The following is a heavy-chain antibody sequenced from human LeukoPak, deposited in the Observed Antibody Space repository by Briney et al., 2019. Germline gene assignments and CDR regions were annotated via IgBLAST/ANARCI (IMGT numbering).Heavy chain of an antibody. Sequence: GESLQISCKGSGYSFTSCWIGWVRQMPGKGLEWMGIIYPGDSDTRYSPSFQGQVTISADKSISTAYLQWSSLKASDTAMYYCARCECGSRIGYYYYYGMDVWGQGTTVTVSS. CDR2: IYPGDSDT. CDR3: ARCECGSRIGYYYYYGMDV. V-gene: IGHV5-51*01. J-gene: IGHJ6*02. CDR1: GYSFTSCW. D-gene: IGHD1-26*01.